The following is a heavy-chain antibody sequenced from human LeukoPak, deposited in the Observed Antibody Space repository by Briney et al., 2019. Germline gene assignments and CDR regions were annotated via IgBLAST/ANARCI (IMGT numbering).Heavy chain of an antibody. CDR1: GGSFSGYY. J-gene: IGHJ6*03. V-gene: IGHV4-34*01. CDR3: ARLRDYYYNYMDV. CDR2: INHSGST. Sequence: SETLSLTCAVYGGSFSGYYWSWIRQPPGKGLEWIGEINHSGSTNYNPSLKSRVTISVDTSKSQFSLKLNSVTAADTAVYYCARLRDYYYNYMDVWGKGTTVTISS.